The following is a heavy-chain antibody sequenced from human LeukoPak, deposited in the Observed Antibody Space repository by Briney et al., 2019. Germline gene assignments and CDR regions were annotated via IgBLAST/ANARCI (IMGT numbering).Heavy chain of an antibody. D-gene: IGHD3-16*02. Sequence: SETLSLTWTVVGGSISSYCWSWIRQPPGKGLEWIGYIYYSGSTNYNPSLKSRVTISVDTSKNQFSLKLSSVTAADAAVYYYARGLRGYHFDYWGQGTLVTVSS. J-gene: IGHJ4*02. CDR1: GGSISSYC. CDR3: ARGLRGYHFDY. CDR2: IYYSGST. V-gene: IGHV4-59*01.